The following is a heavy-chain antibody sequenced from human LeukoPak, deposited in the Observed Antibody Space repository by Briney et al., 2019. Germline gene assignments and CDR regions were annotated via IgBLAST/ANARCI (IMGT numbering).Heavy chain of an antibody. CDR1: GGSFSGYY. CDR2: IYTSGST. CDR3: ARDTALFRAYDI. Sequence: SETLSLTCAVYGGSFSGYYWSWIRQPAGKGLEWIGHIYTSGSTNYNPSLKSRVTISVDTSKNQFSLKLSSVTAADTAVYYCARDTALFRAYDIWGQGTLVTVSS. J-gene: IGHJ3*02. V-gene: IGHV4-4*07.